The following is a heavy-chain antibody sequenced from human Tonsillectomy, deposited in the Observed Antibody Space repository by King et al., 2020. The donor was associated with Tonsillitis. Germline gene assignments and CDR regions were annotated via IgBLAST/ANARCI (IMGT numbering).Heavy chain of an antibody. V-gene: IGHV1-18*01. CDR3: ARKTNIYGSGSHYYYYYMDV. CDR2: ISAYNGNT. J-gene: IGHJ6*03. Sequence: QLVQSGAEVKKPGASVKVSCKASGYTFNSYGISWVRQAPGQGLEWMGWISAYNGNTNYAQKLQGRVTMTTDTSTSTAYMELRSLRSDDTAEYFCARKTNIYGSGSHYYYYYMDVWGKGTTVTVSS. D-gene: IGHD3-10*01. CDR1: GYTFNSYG.